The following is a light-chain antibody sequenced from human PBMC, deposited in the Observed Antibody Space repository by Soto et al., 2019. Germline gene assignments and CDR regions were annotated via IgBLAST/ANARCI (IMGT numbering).Light chain of an antibody. CDR2: GVT. J-gene: IGLJ1*01. CDR3: SSYTSASTLLYL. Sequence: QAVLTQPASVSGSPGQSITISCTGTSSDVGGYNYVSWYQQHPGIAPKLLIYGVTNRPSGVSTRFSGSKSGNTASLTISGLQAEDEADYHCSSYTSASTLLYLFGTGT. V-gene: IGLV2-14*01. CDR1: SSDVGGYNY.